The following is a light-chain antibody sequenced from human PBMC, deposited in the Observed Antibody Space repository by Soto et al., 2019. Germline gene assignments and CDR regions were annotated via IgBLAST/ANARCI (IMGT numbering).Light chain of an antibody. CDR2: GAS. V-gene: IGKV3-20*01. CDR1: QSVSSSY. CDR3: QQYGSSPGT. Sequence: EVVLTQSPGTLSLSPGERATLYCRASQSVSSSYLAWYQQKPGQAPRLLIYGASSRATGIPDRFSGSGSATDFTLTISRLEPEDFAVYYCQQYGSSPGTFGQGTKVDIK. J-gene: IGKJ1*01.